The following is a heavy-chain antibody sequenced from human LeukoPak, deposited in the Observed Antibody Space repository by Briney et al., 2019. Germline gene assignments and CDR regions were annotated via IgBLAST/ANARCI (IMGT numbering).Heavy chain of an antibody. CDR3: ARGVVAAAGPPPYFDY. D-gene: IGHD6-13*01. V-gene: IGHV4-4*02. CDR2: SHQTGST. Sequence: SGTLSLTCAVSGGSIGSIEWFSWVRQTPGKGLEWIGESHQTGSTNYNPSLKSRVTISVDKSKNQFSLDFNSVTAADTAVYYCARGVVAAAGPPPYFDYWGQGTLVTVSS. CDR1: GGSIGSIEW. J-gene: IGHJ4*02.